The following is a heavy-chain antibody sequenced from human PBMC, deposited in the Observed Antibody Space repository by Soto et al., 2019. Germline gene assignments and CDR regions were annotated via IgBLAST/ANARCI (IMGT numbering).Heavy chain of an antibody. V-gene: IGHV4-4*07. D-gene: IGHD3-9*01. CDR1: GGSISSYY. J-gene: IGHJ6*02. CDR3: AGMLLRYFDWLDGMDV. Sequence: SETLSLTCTVSGGSISSYYWSWIRQPAGKGLEWIGRIYTSGSTNYNPSLKSRVTMSVDTSKNQFSPKLSSVTAADTAVYYCAGMLLRYFDWLDGMDVWGQGTTVTVSS. CDR2: IYTSGST.